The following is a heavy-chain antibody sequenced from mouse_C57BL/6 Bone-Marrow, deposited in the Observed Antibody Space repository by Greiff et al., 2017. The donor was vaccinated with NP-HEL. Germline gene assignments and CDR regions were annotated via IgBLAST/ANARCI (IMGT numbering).Heavy chain of an antibody. J-gene: IGHJ2*01. CDR3: ARGPLITTVVALDY. V-gene: IGHV2-2*01. CDR1: GFSLTSYG. D-gene: IGHD1-1*01. Sequence: VQLKESGPGLVQPSQSLSITCTVSGFSLTSYGVHWVRQSPGKGLEWLGVIWSGGSTDYNAAFISRLSISKDNSKSQVFFKMNSLQADDTAIYYCARGPLITTVVALDYWGQGTTLTVSS. CDR2: IWSGGST.